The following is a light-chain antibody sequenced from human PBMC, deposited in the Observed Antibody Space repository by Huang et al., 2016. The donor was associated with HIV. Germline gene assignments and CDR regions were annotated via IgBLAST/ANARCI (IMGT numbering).Light chain of an antibody. J-gene: IGKJ2*01. CDR2: DAS. CDR1: QSVSNY. V-gene: IGKV3-11*01. CDR3: QQRSNT. Sequence: EIVLTQSPATLSLSPGERATLSCRASQSVSNYLAWYQQKPGQAPRLLSYDASNRATGSPARFSGSGSGTDFTLTISSLEPEDFAVYYCQQRSNTFGQGTKLEIK.